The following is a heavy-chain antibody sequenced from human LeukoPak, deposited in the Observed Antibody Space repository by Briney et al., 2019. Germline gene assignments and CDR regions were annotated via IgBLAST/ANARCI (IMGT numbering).Heavy chain of an antibody. CDR1: GFTFSSYA. Sequence: GGSLRLSCAASGFTFSSYAMSWVRQAPGKGLEWVSAISGSGGSTYYADSVKGRFTTSRDNSKNTLYLQMNSLRAEDTAVYYCAKWDNTDYYYYMDVWGKGTTVTVSS. V-gene: IGHV3-23*01. CDR3: AKWDNTDYYYYMDV. CDR2: ISGSGGST. D-gene: IGHD1-14*01. J-gene: IGHJ6*03.